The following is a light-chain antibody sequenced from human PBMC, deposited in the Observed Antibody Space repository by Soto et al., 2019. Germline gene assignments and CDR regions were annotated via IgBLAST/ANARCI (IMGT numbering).Light chain of an antibody. V-gene: IGKV4-1*01. CDR2: WAS. Sequence: DIVMTQSPDSLAVSLGERATINCKSSQSVLYSSNSKNYLAWYQQKPGQPPKLLISWASTRESGVPDRFSGSGSGTDFTLTISSLQAEDVAVYYCQQYYSPLWTFGQGTKVEIK. CDR1: QSVLYSSNSKNY. J-gene: IGKJ1*01. CDR3: QQYYSPLWT.